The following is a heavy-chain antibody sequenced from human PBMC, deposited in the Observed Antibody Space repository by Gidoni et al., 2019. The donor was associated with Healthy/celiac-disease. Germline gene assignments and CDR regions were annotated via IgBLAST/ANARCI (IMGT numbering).Heavy chain of an antibody. CDR1: GFTFSSYA. Sequence: EVQLLESGGGLVQPGGSLRLSCAASGFTFSSYAMSWVRQAPGKGLEWVSVISGSGGSTYYADSVKGRFTISRDNSKNTLYLQMNSLRAEDTAVYYCAKEIVGSRLLNFYYYYYGMDVWGQGTTVTVSS. V-gene: IGHV3-23*01. J-gene: IGHJ6*02. D-gene: IGHD1-26*01. CDR2: ISGSGGST. CDR3: AKEIVGSRLLNFYYYYYGMDV.